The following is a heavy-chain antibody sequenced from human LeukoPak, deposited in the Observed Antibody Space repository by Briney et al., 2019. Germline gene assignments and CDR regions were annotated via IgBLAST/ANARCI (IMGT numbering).Heavy chain of an antibody. Sequence: GASVKVSCKASGYTFTGYYMHWVRQAPGQGLEWMGWINPSSGGTNYAQKFQGRVTMTRDTSISTAYMELSRLRSDDTAVYYCARGGSSSGYLQYDYWGQGTLVTVSS. CDR3: ARGGSSSGYLQYDY. V-gene: IGHV1-2*02. CDR1: GYTFTGYY. J-gene: IGHJ4*02. D-gene: IGHD3-22*01. CDR2: INPSSGGT.